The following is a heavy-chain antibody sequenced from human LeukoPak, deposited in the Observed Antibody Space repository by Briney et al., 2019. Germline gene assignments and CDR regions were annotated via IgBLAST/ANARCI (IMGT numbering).Heavy chain of an antibody. Sequence: GGSLRLSCAASGFTFSSDSMNWVRQAPGKGLEWVSYISSSGSTIYYADSVKGRFTISRDNGKNSLYLQMSSLRDGDTAVYFCARDSGTYSTQYWGQGTLVTVPS. V-gene: IGHV3-48*02. D-gene: IGHD1-26*01. J-gene: IGHJ4*02. CDR2: ISSSGSTI. CDR1: GFTFSSDS. CDR3: ARDSGTYSTQY.